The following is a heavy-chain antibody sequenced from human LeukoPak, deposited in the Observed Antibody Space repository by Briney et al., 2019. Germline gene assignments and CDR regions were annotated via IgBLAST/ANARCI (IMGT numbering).Heavy chain of an antibody. V-gene: IGHV4-31*03. J-gene: IGHJ6*03. Sequence: ASQTLSLTCTVSGGSISSGGYCWSWIRQHPGKGLEWIGYIYYSGSTYYNPSLKSRVTISVDTSKNQFSLKLSSVTAADAVVYYCARGVGPESFYMDVWGKGTTVTVSS. CDR1: GGSISSGGYC. CDR2: IYYSGST. D-gene: IGHD2-2*01. CDR3: ARGVGPESFYMDV.